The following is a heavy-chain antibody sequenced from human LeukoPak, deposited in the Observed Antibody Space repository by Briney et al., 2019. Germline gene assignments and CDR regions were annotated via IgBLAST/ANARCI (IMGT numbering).Heavy chain of an antibody. V-gene: IGHV1-8*01. J-gene: IGHJ5*02. D-gene: IGHD6-13*01. CDR3: ARRNSKRIAANWFDP. Sequence: ASVKVSCKASGYTFTSYDINWVRQATGQGLEWMGWMNPNSGNTGYAQKFQGRVTMTRNTSISTAYMELSSLRSEDTAVYYCARRNSKRIAANWFDPWGQGTLVTVSS. CDR1: GYTFTSYD. CDR2: MNPNSGNT.